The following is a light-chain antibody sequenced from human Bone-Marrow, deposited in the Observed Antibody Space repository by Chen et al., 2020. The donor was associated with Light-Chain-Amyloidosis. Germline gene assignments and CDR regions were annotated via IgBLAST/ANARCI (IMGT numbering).Light chain of an antibody. CDR1: QTISSNY. Sequence: EIVLTQSPGTLSLSPGEGANLSCRASQTISSNYLTWYQQKFGQAPRLLIYGSSSRANGIPGRFTGSGSGTDFTLTINRLEPEDFAMYYCQQYGTSPLTFGGGTKVEIK. CDR3: QQYGTSPLT. J-gene: IGKJ4*01. V-gene: IGKV3-20*01. CDR2: GSS.